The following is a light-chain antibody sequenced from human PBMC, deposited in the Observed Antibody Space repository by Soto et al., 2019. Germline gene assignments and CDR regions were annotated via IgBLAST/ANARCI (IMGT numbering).Light chain of an antibody. CDR1: SSDVGGYNY. Sequence: QSALTQPASVSGSPGQSITISCTGTSSDVGGYNYVSWYQQHPGKAPKLMIYNVSNRPSGVSNRVSGSKSGNTASLTISGLQAEDEGHYYCSSFTSTNTVLFGGGTKLNVL. CDR3: SSFTSTNTVL. V-gene: IGLV2-14*01. CDR2: NVS. J-gene: IGLJ2*01.